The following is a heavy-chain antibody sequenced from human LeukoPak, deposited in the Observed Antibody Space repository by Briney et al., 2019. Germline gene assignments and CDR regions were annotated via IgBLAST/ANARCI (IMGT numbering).Heavy chain of an antibody. D-gene: IGHD3-10*01. V-gene: IGHV4-30-4*08. J-gene: IGHJ3*02. Sequence: PSETLSLTCTVSGGSISSGDYYWSRIRQPPGKGLEWIGYIYYSGSTYYDPSLKSRVTISVDTSKNQFSLKLSSVTAADTAVYYCARDREISNMVRGVKVDAFDIWGQGTMVTVSS. CDR1: GGSISSGDYY. CDR2: IYYSGST. CDR3: ARDREISNMVRGVKVDAFDI.